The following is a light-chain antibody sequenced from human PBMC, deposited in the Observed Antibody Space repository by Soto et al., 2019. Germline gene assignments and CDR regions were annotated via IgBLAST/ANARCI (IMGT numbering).Light chain of an antibody. CDR1: QSISSSY. Sequence: EIALKQSPGTLSLSPGERATLSCRASQSISSSYLAWYQQKPGQAPRLLVYGASSRATGIPDRSSGSGSGTDFTVTISRLEPEDFAVYYCHRDGSSRFTFGPGTKVDIK. V-gene: IGKV3-20*01. CDR3: HRDGSSRFT. CDR2: GAS. J-gene: IGKJ3*01.